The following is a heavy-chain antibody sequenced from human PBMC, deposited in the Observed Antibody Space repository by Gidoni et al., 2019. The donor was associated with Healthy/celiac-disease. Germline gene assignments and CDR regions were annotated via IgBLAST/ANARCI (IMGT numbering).Heavy chain of an antibody. CDR2: IYYSGST. CDR3: ASQSSGWYGGLLGY. Sequence: QLQLQESGPGLVKPSETLSLTCTVSGGSISSSSYYWGWIRQPPGKGLEWIGSIYYSGSTYYNPSLKSRVTISVDTSKNQFSLKLSSVTAADTAVYYCASQSSGWYGGLLGYWGQGTLVTVSS. D-gene: IGHD6-19*01. J-gene: IGHJ4*02. CDR1: GGSISSSSYY. V-gene: IGHV4-39*07.